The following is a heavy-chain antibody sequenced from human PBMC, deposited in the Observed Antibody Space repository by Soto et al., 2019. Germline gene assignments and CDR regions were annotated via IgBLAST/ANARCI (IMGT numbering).Heavy chain of an antibody. CDR1: GYTFTSYG. J-gene: IGHJ1*01. V-gene: IGHV1-18*01. CDR2: ISAYNGNT. CDR3: ARAREGSSGWHAEYFQH. D-gene: IGHD6-25*01. Sequence: QVQLVQSGAEVKKPGASVKVSCKASGYTFTSYGISWVRQAPGQGLEWMGWISAYNGNTNYAQKLQGRVTMTTDTSSSTAYLELRSLSSADTAVYYCARAREGSSGWHAEYFQHWGQGTLVTVSS.